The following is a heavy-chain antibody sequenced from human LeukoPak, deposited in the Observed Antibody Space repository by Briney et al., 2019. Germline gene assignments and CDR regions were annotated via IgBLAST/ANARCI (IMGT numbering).Heavy chain of an antibody. CDR2: IWYDGSDK. D-gene: IGHD3-22*01. CDR1: GFTFISYG. V-gene: IGHV3-33*01. CDR3: ASNYFDSSGYSFVDY. Sequence: PGGSLTHTRAATGFTFISYGLHWVGQAPGKGLEWVAIIWYDGSDKYYADSVKGRFTISRDNSKNTLYLQMNSLRSEDTAVYYCASNYFDSSGYSFVDYWGQGTLVTVSS. J-gene: IGHJ4*02.